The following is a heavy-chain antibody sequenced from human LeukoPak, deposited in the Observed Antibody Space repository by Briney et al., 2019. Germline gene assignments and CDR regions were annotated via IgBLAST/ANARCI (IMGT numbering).Heavy chain of an antibody. J-gene: IGHJ4*02. CDR2: ISSSSSYI. V-gene: IGHV3-21*01. CDR3: ARDLGDSSGERPRYDY. D-gene: IGHD3-22*01. CDR1: GFTFSSYS. Sequence: GGSLRLSCAASGFTFSSYSMNWVRQAPGKGLEWVSSISSSSSYICYADSVKGRFTISRDNAKNSLYLQMNSLRAEDTAVYYCARDLGDSSGERPRYDYWGQGTLVTVSS.